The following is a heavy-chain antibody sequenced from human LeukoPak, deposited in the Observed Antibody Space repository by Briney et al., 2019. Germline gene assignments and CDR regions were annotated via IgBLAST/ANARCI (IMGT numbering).Heavy chain of an antibody. V-gene: IGHV3-21*01. J-gene: IGHJ4*02. CDR3: ARDSPYYDSSGYMYYFDY. Sequence: GGSLRLSCAASGFTFSSYSMNWVRQAPGKGLEWVSSISSSSSYIYYADSVKGRFTISRDNAKNSLYLQMNSLRAEDTAVYYCARDSPYYDSSGYMYYFDYWGQGTLVTVSS. D-gene: IGHD3-22*01. CDR1: GFTFSSYS. CDR2: ISSSSSYI.